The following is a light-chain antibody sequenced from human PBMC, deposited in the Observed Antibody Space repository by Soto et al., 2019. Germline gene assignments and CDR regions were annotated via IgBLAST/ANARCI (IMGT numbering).Light chain of an antibody. CDR3: LHHNTYPWT. J-gene: IGKJ1*01. CDR2: AAP. Sequence: DIQMTQSPSSLSASVGDRVTITCRPSQGMRNDLAWYQQRPGKAPKRLIYAAPSMESGVPSSFSGSGSGTDLTLTIRSLQPEDFATYCCLHHNTYPWTLGQGTKVEIK. V-gene: IGKV1-17*01. CDR1: QGMRND.